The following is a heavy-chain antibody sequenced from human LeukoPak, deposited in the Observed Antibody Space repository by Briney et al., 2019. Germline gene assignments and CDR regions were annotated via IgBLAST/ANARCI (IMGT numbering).Heavy chain of an antibody. Sequence: SETLSLTCNVSGGSISSGDYYWSWIRQPPGKGLEWIGYIFYSGTTYYNPSLKSRVSISLDPSKNQFSLNLTSVTAADTAVYYCTRHWSTGNSFYRFDFWGQGTLVTVSS. CDR3: TRHWSTGNSFYRFDF. CDR2: IFYSGTT. V-gene: IGHV4-30-4*01. CDR1: GGSISSGDYY. J-gene: IGHJ4*02. D-gene: IGHD4-23*01.